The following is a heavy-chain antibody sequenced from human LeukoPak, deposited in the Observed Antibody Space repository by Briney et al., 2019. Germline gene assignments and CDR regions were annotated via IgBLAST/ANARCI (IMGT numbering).Heavy chain of an antibody. Sequence: GGSRRLSCAAPGLTFSSYAMSWVRKAPGKGLKWVSAISGSGGSTYYADSVKGRFTISRDNSKNTLYLQMNSLRAEDTAVYYCAKGYCSGGSCWTFDYWGQGTLVTVSS. D-gene: IGHD2-15*01. V-gene: IGHV3-23*01. J-gene: IGHJ4*02. CDR1: GLTFSSYA. CDR2: ISGSGGST. CDR3: AKGYCSGGSCWTFDY.